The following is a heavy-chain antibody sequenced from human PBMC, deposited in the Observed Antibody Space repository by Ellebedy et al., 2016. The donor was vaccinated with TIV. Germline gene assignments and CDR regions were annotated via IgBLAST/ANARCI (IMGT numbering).Heavy chain of an antibody. Sequence: ASVKVSCXASGYTFTSYYMHWVRQAPGQGLEWMGIINPSGGSTSYAQKFQGRVTMTRDTSTSTVYMELSSLRSEDTAVYYCAREKVVVDPNDEGDFDYWGQGTLVTVSS. CDR3: AREKVVVDPNDEGDFDY. D-gene: IGHD2-15*01. CDR1: GYTFTSYY. CDR2: INPSGGST. J-gene: IGHJ4*02. V-gene: IGHV1-46*01.